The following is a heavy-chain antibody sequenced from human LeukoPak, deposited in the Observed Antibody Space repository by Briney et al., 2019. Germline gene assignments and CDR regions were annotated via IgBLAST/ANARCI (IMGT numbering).Heavy chain of an antibody. CDR3: ARDGTTSSSVNFDY. CDR2: ISSSSSYI. D-gene: IGHD6-6*01. CDR1: GFTFSSYS. V-gene: IGHV3-21*01. Sequence: GRSLRLSCAASGFTFSSYSMNWVRQAPGKGLEWVSSISSSSSYIYYADSVKGRFTISRDNAKNSLYLQMNSLRAEDTAVYYCARDGTTSSSVNFDYWGQGTLVTVSS. J-gene: IGHJ4*02.